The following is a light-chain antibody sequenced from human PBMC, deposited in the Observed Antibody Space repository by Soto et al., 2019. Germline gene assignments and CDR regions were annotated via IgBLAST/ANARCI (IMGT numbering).Light chain of an antibody. V-gene: IGLV2-11*01. CDR1: TSDVGGYNY. Sequence: QSALTQPRSVSGSPGQSVTISCTGTTSDVGGYNYVSWYQHHPGKAPKLMIYDVSKRPSGVPDRFSGSKSGNTASLTISGLQAEDEADYYCCSYAGSDIVLFVGGTKLTVL. CDR3: CSYAGSDIVL. CDR2: DVS. J-gene: IGLJ2*01.